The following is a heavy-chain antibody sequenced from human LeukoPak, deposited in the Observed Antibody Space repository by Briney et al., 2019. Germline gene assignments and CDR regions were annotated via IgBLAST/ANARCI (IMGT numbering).Heavy chain of an antibody. CDR3: ARDLNAQYYYDSSGSTKLFDY. V-gene: IGHV3-7*01. J-gene: IGHJ4*02. D-gene: IGHD3-22*01. CDR2: IKQDGSEK. Sequence: GGSLRLSCAASGFTFSSYWMSWVRQAPGKGLEWVANIKQDGSEKYYVDSVKGRFTISRDNAKNSLYLQTNSLRAEDTAVYYCARDLNAQYYYDSSGSTKLFDYWGQGTLVTVSS. CDR1: GFTFSSYW.